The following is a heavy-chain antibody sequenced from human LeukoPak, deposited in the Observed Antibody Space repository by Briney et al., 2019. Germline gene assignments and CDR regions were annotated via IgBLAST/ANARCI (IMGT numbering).Heavy chain of an antibody. CDR2: INPNSGGT. V-gene: IGHV1-2*04. CDR3: ARDIRGWGSSGYYTGGY. J-gene: IGHJ4*02. D-gene: IGHD3-22*01. Sequence: ASVKVSCKASGYTFTGYYMHWVRQAPGQGLEWMGWINPNSGGTNYAQKFQGWVTMTRDTSISTAYMELSSLRSEDTAVYYCARDIRGWGSSGYYTGGYWGQGTLVTVSS. CDR1: GYTFTGYY.